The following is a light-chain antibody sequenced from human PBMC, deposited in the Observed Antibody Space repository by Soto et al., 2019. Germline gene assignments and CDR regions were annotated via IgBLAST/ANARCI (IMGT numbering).Light chain of an antibody. V-gene: IGLV1-40*01. J-gene: IGLJ1*01. CDR2: GNN. CDR1: SSNIGADYD. CDR3: QSYDSTLSARYV. Sequence: QSVLTQPPSVSGAPGQRITISCTGSSSNIGADYDVHWYQQRPGTAPKLLIFGNNNRPSGVPDRFSGSKSGTSASLATTGLQAEDEGYYCCQSYDSTLSARYVFGTGTKVTVL.